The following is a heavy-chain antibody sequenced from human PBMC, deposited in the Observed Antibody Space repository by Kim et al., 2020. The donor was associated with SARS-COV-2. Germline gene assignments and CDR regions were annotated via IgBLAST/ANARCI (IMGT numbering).Heavy chain of an antibody. CDR2: ISGSGGST. J-gene: IGHJ6*02. D-gene: IGHD2-8*01. CDR1: GFTFSSYA. V-gene: IGHV3-23*01. CDR3: AKGRVYAIDDIAGSPNLYGMDV. Sequence: GGSLRLSCAASGFTFSSYAMSWVRQAPGKGLEWVSAISGSGGSTYYADSVKGRFTISRDNSKNTLYLQMNSLRAEDTAVYYCAKGRVYAIDDIAGSPNLYGMDVWGQGTTVTVSS.